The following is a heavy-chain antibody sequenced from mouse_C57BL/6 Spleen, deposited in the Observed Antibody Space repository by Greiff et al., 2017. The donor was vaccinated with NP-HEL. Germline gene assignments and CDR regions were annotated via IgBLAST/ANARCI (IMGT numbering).Heavy chain of an antibody. CDR3: ARSGWVYYFDY. J-gene: IGHJ2*01. CDR1: GFNIKDYY. V-gene: IGHV14-2*01. Sequence: VQLQQSGAELVKPGASVKLSCTASGFNIKDYYMHWVKQRTEQGLEWIGRIDPEDGETKYAPEFQGKATITADTSSNTAYLQLSSLTSEDTAVYYCARSGWVYYFDYWGQGTTLTVSS. D-gene: IGHD3-1*01. CDR2: IDPEDGET.